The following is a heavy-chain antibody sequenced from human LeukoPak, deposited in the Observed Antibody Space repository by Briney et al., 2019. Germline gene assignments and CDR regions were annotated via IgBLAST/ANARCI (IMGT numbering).Heavy chain of an antibody. CDR2: IIPIFGTA. CDR3: ATRPTYYYDSSGYYYGPLDY. V-gene: IGHV1-69*13. J-gene: IGHJ4*02. Sequence: PVKVSCKASGGTFSSYAISWVRQAPGQGLEWMGGIIPIFGTANYAQKFQGRVTITADESTSTAYMELSSLRSEDTAVYYCATRPTYYYDSSGYYYGPLDYWGQGTLVTVSS. CDR1: GGTFSSYA. D-gene: IGHD3-22*01.